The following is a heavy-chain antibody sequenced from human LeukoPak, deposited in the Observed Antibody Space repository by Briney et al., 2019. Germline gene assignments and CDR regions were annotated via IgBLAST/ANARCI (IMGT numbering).Heavy chain of an antibody. Sequence: ASVKLSCKASGYTFTSYGISWVRQAPGQGIEWMGWISAYNGNTNYAQKLQGRVTMTTDTSTSTAYMELRSLRSDDTAVYYCARDHRILRYFDWLVFDYWGQGTLVTVSS. CDR2: ISAYNGNT. V-gene: IGHV1-18*01. CDR1: GYTFTSYG. J-gene: IGHJ4*02. D-gene: IGHD3-9*01. CDR3: ARDHRILRYFDWLVFDY.